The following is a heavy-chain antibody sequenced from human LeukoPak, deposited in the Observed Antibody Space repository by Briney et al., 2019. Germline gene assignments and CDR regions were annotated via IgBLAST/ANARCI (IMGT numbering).Heavy chain of an antibody. D-gene: IGHD3-22*01. CDR3: ATIPDYDSSGYYTHFDY. Sequence: SETLSLTCTVSGGSISSYYWSWIRQPPGKGLEWIGYIYYSGSTNYNPSLKSRVTISVDTSKNQFSLKLSSVTAADTAVYYCATIPDYDSSGYYTHFDYWGQGTLVTVSS. CDR1: GGSISSYY. V-gene: IGHV4-59*12. J-gene: IGHJ4*02. CDR2: IYYSGST.